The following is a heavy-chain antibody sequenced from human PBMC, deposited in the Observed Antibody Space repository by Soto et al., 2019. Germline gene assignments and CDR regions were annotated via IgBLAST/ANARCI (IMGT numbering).Heavy chain of an antibody. CDR2: ISYDGSNK. CDR3: ASSKHDAFVI. J-gene: IGHJ3*02. Sequence: QVQLVESGGGVVQPGRSLRLSCAASGFTFSSYAMHWVRQAPGKGLEWVAIISYDGSNKYYADSVKGRFTISRDNSKNTLYLQMNSLRAEDSAVYYCASSKHDAFVIWGQGTVVIVSS. CDR1: GFTFSSYA. V-gene: IGHV3-30-3*01.